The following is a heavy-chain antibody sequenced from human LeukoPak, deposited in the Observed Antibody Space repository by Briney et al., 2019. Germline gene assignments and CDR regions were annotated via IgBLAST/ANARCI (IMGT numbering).Heavy chain of an antibody. J-gene: IGHJ4*02. CDR3: ARDDLRYCGGDCYNPTFDY. CDR2: IIPIFGTA. CDR1: GGTFSSYA. V-gene: IGHV1-69*13. Sequence: GASVRVSCKASGGTFSSYAISWVRQAPGQGLEWMGGIIPIFGTANYAQKFQGRVTITADESTSTAYMKLSSLRSEDTAVYYCARDDLRYCGGDCYNPTFDYWGQGTLVTVSS. D-gene: IGHD2-21*02.